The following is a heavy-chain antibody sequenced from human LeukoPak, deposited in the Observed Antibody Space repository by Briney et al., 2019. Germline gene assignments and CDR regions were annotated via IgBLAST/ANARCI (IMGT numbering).Heavy chain of an antibody. Sequence: ASVKVSCKASGYTFTSYYMHWVRQAPGQGLEWMGIINPSGGSTSYAQKFQGRVTMTRDTSMSTVYMELSSLRSEDTAVYYCAREIYCSGGSCPFVYYYYGMDVWGQGTTVTVSS. CDR1: GYTFTSYY. V-gene: IGHV1-46*01. CDR2: INPSGGST. J-gene: IGHJ6*02. D-gene: IGHD2-15*01. CDR3: AREIYCSGGSCPFVYYYYGMDV.